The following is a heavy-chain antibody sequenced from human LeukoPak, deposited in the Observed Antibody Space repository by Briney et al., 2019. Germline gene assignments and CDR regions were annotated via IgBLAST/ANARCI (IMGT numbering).Heavy chain of an antibody. D-gene: IGHD6-19*01. Sequence: SGTLSLTCAVSGGSISSSNWWSWVRQPPGKGLEWIGEIYHSGSTNYNPSLKSRVTISVDKSKNQFSLKLSSVTAADTAVYYCAREGVVAVAGMLDYWGQGTLVTVSS. CDR1: GGSISSSNW. CDR2: IYHSGST. CDR3: AREGVVAVAGMLDY. J-gene: IGHJ4*02. V-gene: IGHV4-4*02.